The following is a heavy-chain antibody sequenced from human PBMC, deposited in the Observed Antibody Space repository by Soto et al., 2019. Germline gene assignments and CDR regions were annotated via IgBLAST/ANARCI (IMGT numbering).Heavy chain of an antibody. Sequence: PGGSLRLSCAASGFSFSISPMHWVRQAPGKGPEWVALISYDGTNKFYADSVKGRFTISRDNSKSTLYLQADSLRPEDAAVYYCARDPKTSGGQHWAFNYFDSWGQGTLVTVSS. CDR1: GFSFSISP. CDR2: ISYDGTNK. D-gene: IGHD7-27*01. V-gene: IGHV3-30-3*01. J-gene: IGHJ4*02. CDR3: ARDPKTSGGQHWAFNYFDS.